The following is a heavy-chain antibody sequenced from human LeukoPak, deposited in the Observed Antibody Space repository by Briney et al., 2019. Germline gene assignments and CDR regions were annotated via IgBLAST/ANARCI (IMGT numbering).Heavy chain of an antibody. Sequence: PGGSLRLSCAGSGFTFSSYVMNWVRKAPGKGLEWVSYISSSGSTIYYADSVKGRFTISRDNAKNSLYLQMNSLRADDTAVYYCVRPSGIAVSGGTDYWGQGTLVTVSS. CDR2: ISSSGSTI. D-gene: IGHD6-19*01. V-gene: IGHV3-48*03. J-gene: IGHJ4*02. CDR1: GFTFSSYV. CDR3: VRPSGIAVSGGTDY.